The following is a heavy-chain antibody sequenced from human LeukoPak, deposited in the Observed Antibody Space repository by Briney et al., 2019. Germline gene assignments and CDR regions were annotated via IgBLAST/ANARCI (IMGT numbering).Heavy chain of an antibody. CDR3: ARGSGQIAARPSYFDY. Sequence: SETLSLTCAVYGDSFSGYYWSWIRQPPGKGLEWIGEINHSGSTNYNPSLKSRVTISVDTSKNQFSLKLSSVTAADTAVYYCARGSGQIAARPSYFDYWGQGTLVTVSS. CDR2: INHSGST. V-gene: IGHV4-34*01. D-gene: IGHD6-6*01. J-gene: IGHJ4*02. CDR1: GDSFSGYY.